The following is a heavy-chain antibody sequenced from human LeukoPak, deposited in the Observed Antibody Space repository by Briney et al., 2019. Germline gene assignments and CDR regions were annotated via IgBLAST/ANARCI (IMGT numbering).Heavy chain of an antibody. V-gene: IGHV1-46*01. Sequence: ASVKVSCKASGYTFTSYCMHWVRQAPGQGLEWMGIINPSGGSTSYAQKFQGRVTMTRDMSTSTVYMELSSLRSEDTAVYYCARRYYDSSGYNWFDPWGQGTLVTVSS. J-gene: IGHJ5*02. D-gene: IGHD3-22*01. CDR1: GYTFTSYC. CDR2: INPSGGST. CDR3: ARRYYDSSGYNWFDP.